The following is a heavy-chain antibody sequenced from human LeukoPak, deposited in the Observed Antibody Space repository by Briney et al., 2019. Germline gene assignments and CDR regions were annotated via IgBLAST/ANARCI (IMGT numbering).Heavy chain of an antibody. CDR2: MNPNSGNT. V-gene: IGHV1-8*01. Sequence: GASVKVSCKASRYTFTSYDINWVRQATGQGLEWMGWMNPNSGNTGYAQKFQGRVTMTRNTSISTAYMELSSLRSEDTAVYYCARGSYDSSGYSYYFDYWGQGTLVTVSS. J-gene: IGHJ4*02. CDR1: RYTFTSYD. D-gene: IGHD3-22*01. CDR3: ARGSYDSSGYSYYFDY.